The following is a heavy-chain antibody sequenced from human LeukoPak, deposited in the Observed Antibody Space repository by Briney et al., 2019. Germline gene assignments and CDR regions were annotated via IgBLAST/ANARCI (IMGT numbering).Heavy chain of an antibody. V-gene: IGHV3-23*01. D-gene: IGHD3-10*01. CDR2: ISGSGGST. CDR3: GKDPGGSVQFRADY. Sequence: GGSLRLSCAASGFTFSSYAMNWVRQAPGKGLEWVSAISGSGGSTYYADSVKGRFTISRDNSKNTLYLQMNSLRAEDTAVYYCGKDPGGSVQFRADYWGQGTLVTVSS. J-gene: IGHJ4*02. CDR1: GFTFSSYA.